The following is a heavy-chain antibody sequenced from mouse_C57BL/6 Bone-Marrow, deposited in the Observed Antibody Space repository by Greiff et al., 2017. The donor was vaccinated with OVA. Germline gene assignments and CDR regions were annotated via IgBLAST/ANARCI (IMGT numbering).Heavy chain of an antibody. CDR1: GFTFSDFY. CDR2: SRNKANDYTT. CDR3: ARSSSGFFDY. J-gene: IGHJ2*01. Sequence: EVKVVESGGGLVQSGRSLRLSCATSGFTFSDFYMEWVRQAPGKGLEWIAASRNKANDYTTEYSASVKGRFIVSRDTSQSILYLQMNALRAEDTAIYYCARSSSGFFDYWGQGTTLTVSS. D-gene: IGHD3-2*02. V-gene: IGHV7-1*01.